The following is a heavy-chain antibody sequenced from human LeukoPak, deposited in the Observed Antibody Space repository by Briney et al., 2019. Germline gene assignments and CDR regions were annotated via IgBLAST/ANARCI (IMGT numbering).Heavy chain of an antibody. Sequence: PGGSLRLSCAASGFTFSSYWMSWVRQAPGKGLEWVANIKQDGSEKYYVDSVKGRFTISRDNAKNTLYLQMNSLRAEDTAVYYCAKDRVGAILYFDSWGQGTLVTVSS. CDR2: IKQDGSEK. J-gene: IGHJ4*02. CDR1: GFTFSSYW. V-gene: IGHV3-7*03. D-gene: IGHD1-26*01. CDR3: AKDRVGAILYFDS.